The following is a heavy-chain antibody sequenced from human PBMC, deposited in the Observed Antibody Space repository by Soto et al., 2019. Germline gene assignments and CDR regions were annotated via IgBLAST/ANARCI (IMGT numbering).Heavy chain of an antibody. Sequence: QVQLQESGPGLVKPSQTLSLTCTVSGGSISSGGYYWSWIRQHPGKGLEWIGYIYYSGSTYYNPSLKSRVTISVDTSKNQFSLKLSSVTAADTAVYYCARMISDFWSGYYVPDAFDIWGQGTMVTVSS. CDR3: ARMISDFWSGYYVPDAFDI. CDR2: IYYSGST. V-gene: IGHV4-31*03. D-gene: IGHD3-3*01. J-gene: IGHJ3*02. CDR1: GGSISSGGYY.